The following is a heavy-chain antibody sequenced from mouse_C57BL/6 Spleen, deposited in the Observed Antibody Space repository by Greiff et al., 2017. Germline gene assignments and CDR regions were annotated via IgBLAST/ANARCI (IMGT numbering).Heavy chain of an antibody. V-gene: IGHV12-3*01. J-gene: IGHJ4*01. CDR1: GFPITSGYY. Sequence: VQRVESGPGLVKPSQSLFLTCSITGFPITSGYYWIWIRQSPGKPLEWMGYITHSGETFYNPSHQGPISSTRETSKNQFFLQLNSVTTEDTAMYYCAGDRNSYAMDYWGQGTSVTVSS. CDR3: AGDRNSYAMDY. CDR2: ITHSGET.